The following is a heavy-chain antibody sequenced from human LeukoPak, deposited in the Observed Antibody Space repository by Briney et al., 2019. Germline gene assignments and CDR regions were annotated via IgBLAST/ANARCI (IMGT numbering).Heavy chain of an antibody. D-gene: IGHD5-24*01. V-gene: IGHV3-7*01. CDR1: GFTFSSYA. CDR3: ARETPRRGETRDGYR. J-gene: IGHJ4*02. CDR2: IKQDGSEA. Sequence: GGSLRLSCAASGFTFSSYAMSWVRQAPGKGLEWVANIKQDGSEAYYADSVKGRFTISRDNPKNLLFLQINSLRVEDTAVYYCARETPRRGETRDGYRWGQGTVVTVSS.